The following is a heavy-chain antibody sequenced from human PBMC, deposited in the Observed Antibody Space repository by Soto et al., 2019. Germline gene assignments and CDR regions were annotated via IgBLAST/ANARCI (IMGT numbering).Heavy chain of an antibody. D-gene: IGHD3-22*01. Sequence: QVQLQESGPGLVKPSQTLSLTCTVSGGSISSGDYYWSWIRQPPGKGLEWIGYIYYSGSTYYNPSLTSRITISVDTATNQFSLKLSSVTAADTAVYYCARGGVYYYDSSGYPAFDYWGQGTLVTVSS. CDR2: IYYSGST. J-gene: IGHJ4*02. V-gene: IGHV4-30-4*01. CDR1: GGSISSGDYY. CDR3: ARGGVYYYDSSGYPAFDY.